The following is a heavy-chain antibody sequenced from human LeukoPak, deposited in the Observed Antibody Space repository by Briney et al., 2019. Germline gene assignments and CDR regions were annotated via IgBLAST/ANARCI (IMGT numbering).Heavy chain of an antibody. CDR1: GGSFSGYY. D-gene: IGHD2-15*01. CDR2: INHSGST. CDR3: ARASIVVVVAATTGRGWFDP. Sequence: PSETLSLTCAVYGGSFSGYYWSWIRQPPGKGLEWIGGINHSGSTNYNPSLKSRVTISVDTSKNQFSLKLSSVTAADTAVYYCARASIVVVVAATTGRGWFDPWGQGTLVTVSS. V-gene: IGHV4-34*01. J-gene: IGHJ5*02.